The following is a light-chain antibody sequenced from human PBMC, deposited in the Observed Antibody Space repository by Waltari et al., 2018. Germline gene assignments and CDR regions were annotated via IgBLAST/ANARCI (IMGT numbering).Light chain of an antibody. V-gene: IGLV3-19*01. Sequence: TQDPAVSVAMGQTVRITCQGDSLRSYYASWYQQRPGQAPILFMYDKNSRPSGVPDRFSGSSSDDTASLTITGAQAEDEAYYYCHSRDASGSGGAFGGGTKLTVL. CDR1: SLRSYY. J-gene: IGLJ2*01. CDR2: DKN. CDR3: HSRDASGSGGA.